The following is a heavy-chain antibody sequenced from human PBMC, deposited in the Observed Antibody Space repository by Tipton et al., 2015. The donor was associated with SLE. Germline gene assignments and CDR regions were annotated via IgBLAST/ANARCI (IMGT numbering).Heavy chain of an antibody. CDR2: IYYSGST. D-gene: IGHD2-15*01. CDR3: ARGGLLQSAFDI. CDR1: GGSISSYY. V-gene: IGHV4-59*01. Sequence: LRLSCTVSGGSISSYYWSWIRQPPGKGLEWIGYIYYSGSTDYNPSLKSRVTISVDTSKNQFSLKLSSVTAADTAVYYCARGGLLQSAFDIWGQGTMVTVS. J-gene: IGHJ3*02.